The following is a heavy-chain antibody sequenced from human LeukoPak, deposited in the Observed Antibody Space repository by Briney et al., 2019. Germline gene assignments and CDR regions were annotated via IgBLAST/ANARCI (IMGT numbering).Heavy chain of an antibody. V-gene: IGHV4-59*01. CDR1: GGSISSYY. CDR3: ARACGSGGSCYYYYYGMDV. CDR2: IYYSGST. D-gene: IGHD2-15*01. J-gene: IGHJ6*02. Sequence: SETLSLTCTVSGGSISSYYWSWIRQPPGKGLEWIGYIYYSGSTNYNPSLKSRVTISVDTSKNQFSLKLSSVTAADTAVYYCARACGSGGSCYYYYYGMDVWGQGTTVTVSS.